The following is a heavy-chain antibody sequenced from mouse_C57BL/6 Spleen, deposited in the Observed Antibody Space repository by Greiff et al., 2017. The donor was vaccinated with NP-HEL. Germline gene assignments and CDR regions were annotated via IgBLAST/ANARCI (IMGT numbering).Heavy chain of an antibody. CDR2: INPSTGGT. CDR3: AKYSNYGGYCDV. D-gene: IGHD2-5*01. J-gene: IGHJ1*03. CDR1: GYSFTGYY. V-gene: IGHV1-42*01. Sequence: EVQLQQSGPELVKPGASVKISCKASGYSFTGYYMNWVKQSPEKSLEWIGEINPSTGGTTYNQKFKAKATLTVDKSSSTAYMQLKSLTSEDSAVYYCAKYSNYGGYCDVWGTGTTVTVSS.